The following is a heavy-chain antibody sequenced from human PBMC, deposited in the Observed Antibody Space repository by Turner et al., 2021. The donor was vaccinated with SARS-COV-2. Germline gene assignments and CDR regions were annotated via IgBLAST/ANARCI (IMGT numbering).Heavy chain of an antibody. D-gene: IGHD2-8*01. CDR1: GYIFISYD. CDR3: ARGLMGRVLPQAYYYYSMDV. CDR2: TNPNSANT. Sequence: QVQLVKSGAEVKQPGASVKVACKATGYIFISYDINWVRQATGQGLAWMGWTNPNSANTCYAQKFQGRVTMTRNTSIVTAYKELISLISEDTAVYYCARGLMGRVLPQAYYYYSMDVWGQGTTVTVSS. J-gene: IGHJ6*02. V-gene: IGHV1-8*01.